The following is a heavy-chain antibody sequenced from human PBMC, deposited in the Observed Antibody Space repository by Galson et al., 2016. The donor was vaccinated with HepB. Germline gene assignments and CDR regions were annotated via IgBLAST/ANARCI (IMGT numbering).Heavy chain of an antibody. Sequence: SVKVSCKASGYIFTAYYIHWVRQAPGQGLEWMGWINPNNGGTNYAQKFQGWVTMTRDTTISTVYMELSRLKSDDTAVYYCARANIGYLSLFDYWGQGTLVTVSS. CDR2: INPNNGGT. J-gene: IGHJ4*02. D-gene: IGHD2/OR15-2a*01. CDR1: GYIFTAYY. CDR3: ARANIGYLSLFDY. V-gene: IGHV1-2*04.